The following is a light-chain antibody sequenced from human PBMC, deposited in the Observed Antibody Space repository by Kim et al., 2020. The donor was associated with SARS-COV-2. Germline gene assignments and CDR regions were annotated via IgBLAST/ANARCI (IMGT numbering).Light chain of an antibody. CDR3: NSRDNSGYYVV. V-gene: IGLV3-19*01. J-gene: IGLJ2*01. Sequence: SSELTQDPAVSVALGQTVTITCQGDSLRLYYASWYQQKPGQAPQLVIYGKNSRPSGIPDRFSGSSSGNTASLTITGAQVEDEADYYCNSRDNSGYYVVFGGGTQLTVL. CDR1: SLRLYY. CDR2: GKN.